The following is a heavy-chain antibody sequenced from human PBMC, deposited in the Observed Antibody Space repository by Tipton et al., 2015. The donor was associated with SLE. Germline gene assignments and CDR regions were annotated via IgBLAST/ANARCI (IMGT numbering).Heavy chain of an antibody. CDR1: GGSFSGYY. D-gene: IGHD1-20*01. J-gene: IGHJ6*02. CDR3: ASVGPGITVRGDV. CDR2: ISYSGST. V-gene: IGHV4-59*01. Sequence: TLSLTCAVYGGSFSGYYWSWIRQPPGKGLEWIGYISYSGSTKYNPSLKSRVTISVDTSKNQLSLKLSSVTAADTAVYYCASVGPGITVRGDVWGQGTTVTVSS.